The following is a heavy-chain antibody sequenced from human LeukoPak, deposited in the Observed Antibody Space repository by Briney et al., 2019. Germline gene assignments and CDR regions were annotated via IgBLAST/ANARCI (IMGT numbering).Heavy chain of an antibody. V-gene: IGHV3-30*18. CDR3: ANYGSGSHSPRHYYYYGMDV. D-gene: IGHD3-10*01. Sequence: GGSLRLSCAASGFTFSSYGMHWVRQAPGKGLEWVAVISYDGSNKYYADSVKGRSTISRDNSKNTLYLQMNSLRAEDTAVYYCANYGSGSHSPRHYYYYGMDVWGQGTTVTVSS. J-gene: IGHJ6*02. CDR1: GFTFSSYG. CDR2: ISYDGSNK.